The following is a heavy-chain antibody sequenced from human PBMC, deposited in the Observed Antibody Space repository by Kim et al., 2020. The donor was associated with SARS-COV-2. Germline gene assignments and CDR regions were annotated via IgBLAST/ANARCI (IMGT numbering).Heavy chain of an antibody. Sequence: YADSVKGRFTISRDNAKNSLYLQMNSLRDEDTAVYYCARDRPVVLWFGETLGQGTLVTVSS. D-gene: IGHD3-10*01. J-gene: IGHJ5*02. V-gene: IGHV3-48*02. CDR3: ARDRPVVLWFGET.